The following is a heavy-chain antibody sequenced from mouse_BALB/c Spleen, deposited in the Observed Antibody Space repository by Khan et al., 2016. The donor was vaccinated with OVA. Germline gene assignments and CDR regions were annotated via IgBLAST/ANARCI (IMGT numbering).Heavy chain of an antibody. D-gene: IGHD1-2*01. CDR2: LSYSGNT. Sequence: EVQLQESGPGLVKPSQSLSLTCTVTGYSITSGYGWNWIRQFPGNKLEWMGYLSYSGNTNYNPSLKSRLSTPRDTSKNQFFLLLHSVTTEDTATYYCARTARIKYWGQGTTLTVSS. V-gene: IGHV3-2*02. CDR1: GYSITSGYG. J-gene: IGHJ2*01. CDR3: ARTARIKY.